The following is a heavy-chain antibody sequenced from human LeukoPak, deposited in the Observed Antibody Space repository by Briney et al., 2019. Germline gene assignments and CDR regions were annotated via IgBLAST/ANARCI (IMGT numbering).Heavy chain of an antibody. J-gene: IGHJ5*02. V-gene: IGHV1-69*06. CDR1: GGTFSSYA. CDR2: IIPIFGTA. D-gene: IGHD3-10*01. Sequence: SVKVSCKASGGTFSSYAISWVRQAPGQGLEWMGGIIPIFGTANYAQKFQGRVTITADKSTSTAYMELSSLRSEDTVVYYCARVGTYYYGSGSYSGWFDPWGQGTLVTVSS. CDR3: ARVGTYYYGSGSYSGWFDP.